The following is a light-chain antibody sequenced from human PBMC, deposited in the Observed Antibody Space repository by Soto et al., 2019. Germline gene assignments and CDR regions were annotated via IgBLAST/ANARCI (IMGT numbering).Light chain of an antibody. V-gene: IGKV3-20*01. J-gene: IGKJ1*01. CDR2: GAS. Sequence: EIVLTQSPGTLSLSPGERATLSCRASQSVSSSYFAWYQQRFGQAPRLLIYGASSRATGIPDRFSGSGSGTDFTLTISRLEPVDFAVYYCQQYGSSSWTFGQGTKV. CDR1: QSVSSSY. CDR3: QQYGSSSWT.